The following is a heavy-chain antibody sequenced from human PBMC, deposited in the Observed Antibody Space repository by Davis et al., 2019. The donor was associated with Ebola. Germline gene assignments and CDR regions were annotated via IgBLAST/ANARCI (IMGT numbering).Heavy chain of an antibody. D-gene: IGHD5-12*01. J-gene: IGHJ4*02. CDR1: GFTFSSYW. CDR3: ATGGYSGYGLFDY. CDR2: INSDGSST. Sequence: PGGSLRLSCAASGFTFSSYWMHWVRQAPGKGLVWVSRINSDGSSTSYADSVKGRFTISRDNAKNTLYLQMNSLRAEDTAVYYCATGGYSGYGLFDYWGQGTLVTVSS. V-gene: IGHV3-74*01.